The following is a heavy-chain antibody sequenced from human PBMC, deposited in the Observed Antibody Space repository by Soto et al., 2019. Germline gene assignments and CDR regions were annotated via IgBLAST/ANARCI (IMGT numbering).Heavy chain of an antibody. CDR3: AREGLVVPAAPYYYYGMDV. CDR1: GGTFSSYA. V-gene: IGHV1-69*06. D-gene: IGHD2-2*01. CDR2: IIPIFGTA. Sequence: SVKVSCKASGGTFSSYAISWVRQAPGQGLEWMGGIIPIFGTANYAQKFQGRVTITADKSTSTAYMELSSLRSEDTAVYYCAREGLVVPAAPYYYYGMDVWGQGTTVTVSS. J-gene: IGHJ6*02.